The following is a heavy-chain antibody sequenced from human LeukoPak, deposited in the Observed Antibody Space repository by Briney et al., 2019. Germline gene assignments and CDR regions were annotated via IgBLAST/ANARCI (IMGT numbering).Heavy chain of an antibody. D-gene: IGHD3-22*01. V-gene: IGHV3-30-3*01. CDR2: ISYDGSNK. CDR3: ARDHYYDSSGYYPNWFDP. J-gene: IGHJ5*02. CDR1: GFTFSSYA. Sequence: TGGSLRLSCAASGFTFSSYAVHWVRQAPGKGLEWVAVISYDGSNKYYADSVKGRFTISRDNSKNTLYLQMNSLRAEDTAVYYCARDHYYDSSGYYPNWFDPWGQGTLVTVSS.